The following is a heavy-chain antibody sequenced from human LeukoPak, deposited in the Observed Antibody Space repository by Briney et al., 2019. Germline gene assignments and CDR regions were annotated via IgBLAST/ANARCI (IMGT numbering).Heavy chain of an antibody. D-gene: IGHD3-10*01. J-gene: IGHJ6*02. CDR2: INTNNGNT. V-gene: IGHV1-3*04. Sequence: GASVKVSCKASGYTFTSSVMHWVRQAPGQRLEWMGWINTNNGNTKYSQKFQGRVTITRDTSASTAYMELSSLRSEDTAVYYCARKRLWFGERYGMDVWGQGTTVTVSS. CDR3: ARKRLWFGERYGMDV. CDR1: GYTFTSSV.